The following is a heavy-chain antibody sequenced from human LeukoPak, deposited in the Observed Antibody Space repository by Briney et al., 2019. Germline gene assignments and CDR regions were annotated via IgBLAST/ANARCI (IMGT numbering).Heavy chain of an antibody. D-gene: IGHD4-17*01. CDR1: GGSFSGYY. Sequence: SETLSLTCAVYGGSFSGYYWSWIRQPPGKGLEWIGEINHSGSTNYNTSLKRRVTISVDTSKTQFALKLSSVTAADTAVYYCARRVITVTTRGDAFDIWGQGTMVTVSS. J-gene: IGHJ3*02. V-gene: IGHV4-34*01. CDR3: ARRVITVTTRGDAFDI. CDR2: INHSGST.